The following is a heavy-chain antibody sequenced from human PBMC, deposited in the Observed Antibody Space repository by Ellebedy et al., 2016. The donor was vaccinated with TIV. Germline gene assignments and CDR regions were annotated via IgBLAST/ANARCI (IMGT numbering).Heavy chain of an antibody. V-gene: IGHV3-30*03. J-gene: IGHJ4*02. CDR1: GFTFSSYD. Sequence: PRGSLRLSCAAPGFTFSSYDMHWVRHAPGKGLEWVAVISYDGRKRYYADSVKGRFTISRDNSMTTLYLEMNSLRAEDTAVYYCARDIDKSSGWYGGAAYWGQGTLVTVSS. CDR3: ARDIDKSSGWYGGAAY. D-gene: IGHD6-19*01. CDR2: ISYDGRKR.